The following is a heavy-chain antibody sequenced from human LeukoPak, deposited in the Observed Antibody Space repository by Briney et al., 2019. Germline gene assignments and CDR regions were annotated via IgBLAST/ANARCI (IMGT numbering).Heavy chain of an antibody. D-gene: IGHD3-3*02. J-gene: IGHJ4*02. V-gene: IGHV3-21*01. CDR1: GFTFSSYS. CDR3: ARGIFGVVSIAFDY. CDR2: ISSSSSYI. Sequence: PGGSLRLSCAASGFTFSSYSMNWVRQAPGKGLEWVSSISSSSSYIYYADSVKGRFTISRDNAKNSLYLQMNSLRAEDTAVYYCARGIFGVVSIAFDYWGQGTLVTVSS.